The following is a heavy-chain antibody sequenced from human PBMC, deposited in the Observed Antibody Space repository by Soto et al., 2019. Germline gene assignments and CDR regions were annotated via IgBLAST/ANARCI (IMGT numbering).Heavy chain of an antibody. V-gene: IGHV1-69*06. J-gene: IGHJ3*02. CDR2: IIPIFGTA. CDR1: GGTFSSYT. Sequence: QVQLVQSGAEVKKPGSSVKVSCKASGGTFSSYTISWVRQAPGQGLEWMGGIIPIFGTANYAQKFQGRVTITADKSTSTAYMELSSLRSEDTAVYYCARDPDGLRSDAFDIWGQGTMVTVSS. CDR3: ARDPDGLRSDAFDI. D-gene: IGHD3-3*01.